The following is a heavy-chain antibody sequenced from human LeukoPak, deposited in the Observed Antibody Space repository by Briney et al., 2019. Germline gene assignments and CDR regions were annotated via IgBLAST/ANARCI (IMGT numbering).Heavy chain of an antibody. Sequence: GGSLRLSCTASGFTFSTYAMTWVRQAPGKGLEWVSAISGGGTTTYYADSVQGRFTISRDNSKNTLYLQMNSLRAEDTAVYYCARDSDYVWGSTNSGNDYWGQGTLVTVSS. J-gene: IGHJ4*02. CDR3: ARDSDYVWGSTNSGNDY. CDR1: GFTFSTYA. V-gene: IGHV3-23*01. D-gene: IGHD3-16*01. CDR2: ISGGGTTT.